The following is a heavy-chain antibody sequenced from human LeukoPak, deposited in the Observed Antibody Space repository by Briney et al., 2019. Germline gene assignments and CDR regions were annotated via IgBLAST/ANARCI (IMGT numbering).Heavy chain of an antibody. CDR3: ARQGHNSFDF. CDR1: GYSFTSYG. CDR2: IDPSDSYT. J-gene: IGHJ4*02. Sequence: GESLKTSCKGSGYSFTSYGISWVRQMPGKGLEWMGRIDPSDSYTNYSPSFQGHVTISADKSISTAYLQWSTLKASDTAMYYCARQGHNSFDFWGQGPLVPVSS. V-gene: IGHV5-10-1*01.